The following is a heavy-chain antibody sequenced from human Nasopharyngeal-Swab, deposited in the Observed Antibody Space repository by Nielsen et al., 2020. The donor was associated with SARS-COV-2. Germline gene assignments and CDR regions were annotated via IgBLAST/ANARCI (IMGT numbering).Heavy chain of an antibody. CDR2: IYYSGST. CDR1: GGSVSSGSYY. D-gene: IGHD5-24*01. CDR3: ARDQLATTHGAYGMDV. Sequence: SETLSLTCTVSGGSVSSGSYYWSWIRQPPGKGLEWIGYIYYSGSTNYNPSPKSRVTISVDTSKNQFSLKLSSVTAADTAVYYCARDQLATTHGAYGMDVWGQGTTVTVSS. V-gene: IGHV4-61*01. J-gene: IGHJ6*02.